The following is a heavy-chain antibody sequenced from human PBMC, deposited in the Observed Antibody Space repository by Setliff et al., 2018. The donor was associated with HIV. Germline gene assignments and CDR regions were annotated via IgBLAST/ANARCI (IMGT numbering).Heavy chain of an antibody. V-gene: IGHV4-34*01. D-gene: IGHD1-26*01. J-gene: IGHJ4*02. CDR2: VNHSGRT. CDR1: GGSFSGYY. CDR3: ARGWEWGAPLDY. Sequence: PSETLCLTCAAYGGSFSGYYWGWIRQPPGKGLEWIGEVNHSGRTSYNPSLKSRVTLSVDTSKNQFSLKVSSVTAADTAVYYCARGWEWGAPLDYWGQGTLVTVSS.